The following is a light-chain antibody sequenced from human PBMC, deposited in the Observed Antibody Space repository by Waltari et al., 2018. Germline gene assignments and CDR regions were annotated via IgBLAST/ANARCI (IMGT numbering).Light chain of an antibody. Sequence: QSALTQPASVSGSPGQSIIISCTGTSSDVGGNNHVSWFLHHPGKAPKLMIQDVNERPSGVSSRFSGSKSGNTASRTISGLQAEDEAIYYCNSYTSGRTWVFGGGTRLTVL. CDR1: SSDVGGNNH. J-gene: IGLJ3*02. V-gene: IGLV2-14*03. CDR3: NSYTSGRTWV. CDR2: DVN.